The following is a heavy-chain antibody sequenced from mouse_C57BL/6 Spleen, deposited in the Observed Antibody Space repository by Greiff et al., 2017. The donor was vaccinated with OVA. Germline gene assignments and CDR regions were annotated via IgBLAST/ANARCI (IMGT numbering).Heavy chain of an antibody. Sequence: EVQLQQSGPELVKPGASVKISCKASGYTFTDYYMNWVKQSHGKSLEWIGDINPNNGGTSYNQKFKGKATLTVDKSSSTAYMELRSLTSEDSAVYYCAREYGNYDYAMDYWGQGTSVTVSS. V-gene: IGHV1-26*01. CDR1: GYTFTDYY. CDR2: INPNNGGT. CDR3: AREYGNYDYAMDY. D-gene: IGHD2-1*01. J-gene: IGHJ4*01.